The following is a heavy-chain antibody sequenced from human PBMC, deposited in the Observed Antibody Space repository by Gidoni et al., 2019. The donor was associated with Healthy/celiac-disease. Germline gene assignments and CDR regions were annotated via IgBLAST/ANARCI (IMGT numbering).Heavy chain of an antibody. D-gene: IGHD6-19*01. Sequence: EVQLVESGGGLVQPGGSLRLSCAASGFTFSSYELNWVRQAPGQGLEWVSYISSSGSTIYYADSVKGRFTISRDNAKNSLYRQMNSLRAEDTAVYYCARGAAVAWQADYYYYYGMDVWGQGTTVTVSS. CDR2: ISSSGSTI. CDR1: GFTFSSYE. CDR3: ARGAAVAWQADYYYYYGMDV. V-gene: IGHV3-48*03. J-gene: IGHJ6*02.